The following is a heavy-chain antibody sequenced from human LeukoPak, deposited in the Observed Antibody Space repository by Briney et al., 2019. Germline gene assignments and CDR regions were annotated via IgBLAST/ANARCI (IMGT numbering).Heavy chain of an antibody. J-gene: IGHJ3*02. Sequence: SETLSLTCTVSGGSISSYYWSWIRQPPGKGLEWIGYIYYSGSTNYNPSLKSRVTISVDTSKNQFSLKLSSVTAADTAVYYCAREDLYYDILTGQIGDDAFDIWGQGTMVTVSS. CDR3: AREDLYYDILTGQIGDDAFDI. V-gene: IGHV4-59*01. CDR2: IYYSGST. D-gene: IGHD3-9*01. CDR1: GGSISSYY.